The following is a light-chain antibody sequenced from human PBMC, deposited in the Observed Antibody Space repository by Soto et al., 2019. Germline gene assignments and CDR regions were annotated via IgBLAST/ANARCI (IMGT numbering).Light chain of an antibody. Sequence: EIVLTQSPGTLSLSPGERATLSCRASQSVSNNYLAWYQQKPGQAPRLLIHGATTRATGIPARFSGSGSGTEFTLTISRLEPEDFAVYYCQQYGSSRTFGQGTKVDNK. CDR3: QQYGSSRT. CDR1: QSVSNNY. CDR2: GAT. J-gene: IGKJ1*01. V-gene: IGKV3-20*01.